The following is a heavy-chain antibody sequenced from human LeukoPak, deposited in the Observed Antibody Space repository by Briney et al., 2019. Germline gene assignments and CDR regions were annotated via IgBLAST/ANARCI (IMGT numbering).Heavy chain of an antibody. Sequence: GGSLRLSCAASGFTFSIYAMSWVRQAPGKGLEWVSAITDSGGDTYHADSVKGRLTISRDNSKNTLYLQMNSLRVEDTAVYYCAKGSSSSRPYYFDFWGQGTLVTLSS. CDR3: AKGSSSSRPYYFDF. J-gene: IGHJ4*02. CDR1: GFTFSIYA. V-gene: IGHV3-23*01. CDR2: ITDSGGDT. D-gene: IGHD6-6*01.